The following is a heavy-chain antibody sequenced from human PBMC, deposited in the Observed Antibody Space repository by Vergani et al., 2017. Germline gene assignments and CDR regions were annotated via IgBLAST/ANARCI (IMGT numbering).Heavy chain of an antibody. D-gene: IGHD3-9*01. J-gene: IGHJ4*02. CDR2: INHSGST. Sequence: QVQLQQWGAGLLKPSETLSLTCAVYGGSFSGYYWSWIRQPPGKGLEWIGEINHSGSTNYNPSLKRRFTISVDTSKNQFSLRLSSVTAADTAVYYCARGPKYYDILTGYPFDYWGQGTLVTVSS. V-gene: IGHV4-34*01. CDR1: GGSFSGYY. CDR3: ARGPKYYDILTGYPFDY.